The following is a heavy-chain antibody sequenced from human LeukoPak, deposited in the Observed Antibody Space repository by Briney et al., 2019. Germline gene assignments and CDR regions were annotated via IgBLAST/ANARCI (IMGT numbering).Heavy chain of an antibody. CDR2: MNPNSGNT. V-gene: IGHV1-8*03. Sequence: GASVKVSCKASGYTFTNYDINWVRQATGQGLEWMGWMNPNSGNTGYAQKFQGRVTITRETSINTAYMELSSLTSEDTAVYYCARDLGYCSSTSYPYNWFDPWGQGTLVTVTS. CDR1: GYTFTNYD. CDR3: ARDLGYCSSTSYPYNWFDP. D-gene: IGHD2-2*01. J-gene: IGHJ5*02.